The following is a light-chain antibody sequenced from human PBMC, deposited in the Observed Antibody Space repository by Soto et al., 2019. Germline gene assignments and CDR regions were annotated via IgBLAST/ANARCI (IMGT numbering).Light chain of an antibody. V-gene: IGKV3-20*01. CDR3: QQYGSSPLYT. CDR2: GAS. J-gene: IGKJ2*01. CDR1: QSVSSSY. Sequence: EIVLTQSPGTLSLSPGERATLSCRASQSVSSSYLAWYQQKPGQAHRLLIYGASSRATGIPDRFSGSGSGADCSLTISRLEPEDFAVYYCQQYGSSPLYTFGQGTKLEIK.